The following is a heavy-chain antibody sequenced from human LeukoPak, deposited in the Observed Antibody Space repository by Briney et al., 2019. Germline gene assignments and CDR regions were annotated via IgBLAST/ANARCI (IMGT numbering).Heavy chain of an antibody. Sequence: GGSLRLSCAASGFTFSDHYMDWVRQAPGKGLEWVGCTRNKANSYTTEYAASVKGRFTISRDDSKNSLYLQRNSLKTEDTAVYYCARDLLRYSSSWGGAFDIWGQGTMVTVSS. J-gene: IGHJ3*02. CDR2: TRNKANSYTT. D-gene: IGHD6-13*01. CDR3: ARDLLRYSSSWGGAFDI. CDR1: GFTFSDHY. V-gene: IGHV3-72*01.